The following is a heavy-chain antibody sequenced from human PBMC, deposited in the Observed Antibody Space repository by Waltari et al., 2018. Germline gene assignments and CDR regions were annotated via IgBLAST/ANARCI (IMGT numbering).Heavy chain of an antibody. CDR2: IYYNGRT. J-gene: IGHJ4*02. Sequence: QLQLQESGPRLVKPSETLSLTCNVSGGSITSTGYYWGWIRQAPGKGLEWIGSIYYNGRTYYNPSLKSRVIISIDASNNQFSLKVNSVITSDTAVYFCARPMIRGILTDYWGQGMLVTVSP. CDR3: ARPMIRGILTDY. D-gene: IGHD3-10*01. CDR1: GGSITSTGYY. V-gene: IGHV4-39*01.